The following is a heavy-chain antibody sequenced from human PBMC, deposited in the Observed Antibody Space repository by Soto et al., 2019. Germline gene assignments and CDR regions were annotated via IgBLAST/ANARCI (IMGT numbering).Heavy chain of an antibody. V-gene: IGHV6-1*01. CDR2: TYYRSKWYS. Sequence: QTLSLTCAISGDSVSINSGAWNCIRHSPSRGLEWLGRTYYRSKWYSEYAVSVKGRITINPDTSKNQFSLQLNSVTPEDTTVYYCTRLTEAVTTFVYWGQGTPVTVSS. D-gene: IGHD1-1*01. CDR1: GDSVSINSGA. J-gene: IGHJ4*02. CDR3: TRLTEAVTTFVY.